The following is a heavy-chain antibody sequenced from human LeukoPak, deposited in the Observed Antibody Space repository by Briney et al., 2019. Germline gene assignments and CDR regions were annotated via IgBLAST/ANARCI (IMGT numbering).Heavy chain of an antibody. CDR2: IYSSGST. V-gene: IGHV4-59*08. CDR1: GGSINSYY. Sequence: PSETLSLTCSVSGGSINSYYWSWIRQPPGKGLEWIGYIYSSGSTNYNPSLKSRVTISVDTSKNQFSLELSSVTAADTAVYYCARHATSRIIMTHWGQGSLVIVSS. D-gene: IGHD3-22*01. CDR3: ARHATSRIIMTH. J-gene: IGHJ4*02.